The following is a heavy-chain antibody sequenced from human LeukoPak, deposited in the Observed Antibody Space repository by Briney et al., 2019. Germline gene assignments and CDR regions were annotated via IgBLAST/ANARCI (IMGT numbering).Heavy chain of an antibody. Sequence: PGGSLRLSCVASEFIFRNYAMTWVRQAPGKGLEWVSTIRHNGEATYFEDSVKGRFTISRDNTKNTLYLQMNSLRAEDTAIYFCAKDAGPSGEGATPADWGQGTLSPSP. CDR1: EFIFRNYA. CDR2: IRHNGEAT. CDR3: AKDAGPSGEGATPAD. V-gene: IGHV3-23*01. D-gene: IGHD1-26*01. J-gene: IGHJ4*02.